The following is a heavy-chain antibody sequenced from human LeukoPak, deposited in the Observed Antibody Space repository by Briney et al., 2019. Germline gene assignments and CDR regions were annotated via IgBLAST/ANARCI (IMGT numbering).Heavy chain of an antibody. Sequence: SETLSLTCAVYGGSFSRYYWSWIRQSPGKGLEWIAEIDHRGDTNYNPSIKSRVTISVDTSKNQFSLKVRSLSAADTAVYYCARGATISETGYFDYWGQGTLVTVSS. CDR2: IDHRGDT. CDR3: ARGATISETGYFDY. V-gene: IGHV4-34*01. CDR1: GGSFSRYY. D-gene: IGHD5-24*01. J-gene: IGHJ4*03.